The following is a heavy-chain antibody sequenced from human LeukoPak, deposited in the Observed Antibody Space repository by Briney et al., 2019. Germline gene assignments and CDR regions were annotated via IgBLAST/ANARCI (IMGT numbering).Heavy chain of an antibody. CDR2: ISSSSSTI. CDR1: GFTFSSYS. Sequence: PGGSLRLSCAASGFTFSSYSMNWVRQAPGKGLEWVSYISSSSSTIYYADSVKGRFTISRDNAKNSLYLQMNSLRAEDTAVYYCASPGGYNQGGYFDYWGQGTLVTVSS. J-gene: IGHJ4*02. CDR3: ASPGGYNQGGYFDY. V-gene: IGHV3-48*01. D-gene: IGHD5-24*01.